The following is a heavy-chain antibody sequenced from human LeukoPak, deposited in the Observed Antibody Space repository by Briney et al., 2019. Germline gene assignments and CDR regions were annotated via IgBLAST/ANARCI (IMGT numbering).Heavy chain of an antibody. CDR1: GYTFTSYY. V-gene: IGHV1-46*01. CDR3: ARVRRAVAGRALLY. Sequence: ASVNVSCKASGYTFTSYYMHWVRQAPGQGLEWMGIINPSGGSTSYAQKLQGRVTMTTDTSTSTAYMELRSLRSDDTAVYYCARVRRAVAGRALLYWGQGTLVTVSS. D-gene: IGHD6-19*01. CDR2: INPSGGST. J-gene: IGHJ4*02.